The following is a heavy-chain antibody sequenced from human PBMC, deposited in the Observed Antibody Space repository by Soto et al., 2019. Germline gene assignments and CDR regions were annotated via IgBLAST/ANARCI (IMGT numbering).Heavy chain of an antibody. CDR2: IVVGSGNT. Sequence: SVKVSCKASGFTFTSSAVQWVRQARGQRLEWIGWIVVGSGNTNYAQKFQERVTITRDMSTSTAYMELSSLRSEDTAVYYCAADVLRFLEWQGFDPWGQGTLVTVS. V-gene: IGHV1-58*01. CDR1: GFTFTSSA. J-gene: IGHJ5*02. CDR3: AADVLRFLEWQGFDP. D-gene: IGHD3-3*01.